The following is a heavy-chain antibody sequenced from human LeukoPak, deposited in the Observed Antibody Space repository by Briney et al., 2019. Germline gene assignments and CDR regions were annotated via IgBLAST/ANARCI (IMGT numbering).Heavy chain of an antibody. J-gene: IGHJ3*02. CDR1: GGSFSGYY. CDR3: AREVAGGSYLGAFDI. V-gene: IGHV4-34*01. D-gene: IGHD1-26*01. Sequence: SETLSLTCAVYGGSFSGYYWSWIRQPPGKGLEWIGEINHSGSTNYNPSLKSRVTISVDTSKNQFSLKLSSVTAADTAVYYCAREVAGGSYLGAFDIWGQGTMVTVSS. CDR2: INHSGST.